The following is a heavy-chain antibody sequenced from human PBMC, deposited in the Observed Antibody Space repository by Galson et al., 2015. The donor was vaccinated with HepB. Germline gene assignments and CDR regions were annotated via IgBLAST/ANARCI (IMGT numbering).Heavy chain of an antibody. Sequence: SLRLSCAASGITFRRAWMTWVRQAPGKGLEWVGRIKDKGDGGTTDYAAPVEGRFIISRDDSKNTLYLQMNSLKTEDTAVYYCTTVRYDWSDNADYWGRGTTVTVSS. CDR1: GITFRRAW. J-gene: IGHJ4*02. CDR2: IKDKGDGGTT. CDR3: TTVRYDWSDNADY. V-gene: IGHV3-15*01. D-gene: IGHD3-22*01.